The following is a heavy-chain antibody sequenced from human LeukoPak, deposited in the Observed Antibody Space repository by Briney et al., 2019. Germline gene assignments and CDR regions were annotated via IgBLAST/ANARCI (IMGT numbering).Heavy chain of an antibody. CDR2: IYYSGST. Sequence: SETLSLTCTVSGGSISSYYWSWIRQPPGKGLEWIGYIYYSGSTNYNPSLKSRVTISVDTSKNQFSLKLSSVTAADTALYYCARQDRVRVYGSGSYYKNWGQGTLVTVSS. D-gene: IGHD3-10*01. CDR3: ARQDRVRVYGSGSYYKN. V-gene: IGHV4-59*08. CDR1: GGSISSYY. J-gene: IGHJ4*02.